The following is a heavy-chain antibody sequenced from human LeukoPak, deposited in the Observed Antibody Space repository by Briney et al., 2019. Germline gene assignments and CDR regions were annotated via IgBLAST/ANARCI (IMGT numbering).Heavy chain of an antibody. D-gene: IGHD4-11*01. J-gene: IGHJ4*02. CDR1: GDSMTRGGYY. Sequence: SETLSLTCTVSGDSMTRGGYYWSWVRQHPGKGLEWVGFIYHSGTTFYNPSLESRATISVDTSQNQFSLKLTSVTAADTAVYYCARAVDYRNYFDYWGQGTLVTVSS. CDR2: IYHSGTT. V-gene: IGHV4-31*03. CDR3: ARAVDYRNYFDY.